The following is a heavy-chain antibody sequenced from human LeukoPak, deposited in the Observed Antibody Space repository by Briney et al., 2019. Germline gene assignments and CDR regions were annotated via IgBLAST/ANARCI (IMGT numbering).Heavy chain of an antibody. CDR1: GYTFTGYY. CDR2: INPNSGGT. D-gene: IGHD3-22*01. V-gene: IGHV1-2*02. CDR3: ARATPRIIYYDSSGYIDY. Sequence: GASVKVSCKASGYTFTGYYMHWVRQAPGQGLEWMGWINPNSGGTNYAQKFQGRVTMTRDTSISTAYMELSRLRSDDTAVYYCARATPRIIYYDSSGYIDYWGQGTLVTVSS. J-gene: IGHJ4*02.